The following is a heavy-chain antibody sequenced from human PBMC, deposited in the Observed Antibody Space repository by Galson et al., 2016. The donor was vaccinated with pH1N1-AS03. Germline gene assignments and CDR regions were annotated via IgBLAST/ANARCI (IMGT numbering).Heavy chain of an antibody. D-gene: IGHD3-10*01. V-gene: IGHV1-46*01. CDR3: ATYGSGSRGGFDY. Sequence: SVKVSCKASGYTFSSYYMHWMRQAPGQGPEWMVVIDPSIGSTTYPLKFQGRVNITRDTATTTAYMELRTLRSDDPAVYYCATYGSGSRGGFDYWGQGALNTVSS. CDR2: IDPSIGST. J-gene: IGHJ4*02. CDR1: GYTFSSYY.